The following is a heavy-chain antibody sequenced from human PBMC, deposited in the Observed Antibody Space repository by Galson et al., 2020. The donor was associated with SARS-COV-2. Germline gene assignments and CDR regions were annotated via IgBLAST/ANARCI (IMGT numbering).Heavy chain of an antibody. J-gene: IGHJ1*01. V-gene: IGHV3-30-3*01. CDR1: GFTFSSYA. CDR2: ISYDGSNK. Sequence: TGGSLRLSCAASGFTFSSYAMHWVRQAPGKGLEWVAVISYDGSNKYYADSVKGRFTISRDNSKNTLYLQMNSLRAEDTAVYYCARVADSSGYYEYFQHWGQGTLVTVSS. CDR3: ARVADSSGYYEYFQH. D-gene: IGHD3-22*01.